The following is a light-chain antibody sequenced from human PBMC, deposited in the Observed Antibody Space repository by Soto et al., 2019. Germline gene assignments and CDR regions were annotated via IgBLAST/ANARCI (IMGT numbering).Light chain of an antibody. Sequence: EIVLTQSPGTLSLFPGERATRSCRASQTITSTHLAWYQQKPGQAPRLLIYGVSNRASGFPDRFSGSGSGTDFTLTISGLEPDDFAVYYCQHYGASPRTFGQGTKVEI. CDR2: GVS. CDR1: QTITSTH. V-gene: IGKV3-20*01. CDR3: QHYGASPRT. J-gene: IGKJ1*01.